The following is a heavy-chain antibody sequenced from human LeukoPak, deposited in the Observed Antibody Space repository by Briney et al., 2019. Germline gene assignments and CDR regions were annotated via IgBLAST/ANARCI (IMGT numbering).Heavy chain of an antibody. Sequence: RVASVKVSCKASGYTFTSYGISWVRQAPGQGLEWMGWISAYNGNTNYAQKLQGRVTMTTDTSTSTAYMELRSLRSDDTAVYYCARDRYYFDSSDYYFFDYWGQGTLVTVSS. CDR2: ISAYNGNT. V-gene: IGHV1-18*01. CDR3: ARDRYYFDSSDYYFFDY. D-gene: IGHD3-22*01. J-gene: IGHJ4*02. CDR1: GYTFTSYG.